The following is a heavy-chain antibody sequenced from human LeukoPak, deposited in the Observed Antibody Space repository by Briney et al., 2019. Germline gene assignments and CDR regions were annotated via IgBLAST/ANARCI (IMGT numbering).Heavy chain of an antibody. Sequence: GASVKLSCKASGYTFTGYYMHWVRQAPGQGIEWMGWITPNGGGTNYAQKYQGRVTMTRDPSISTAYMELSRLRSDDTAVYYCATPERGYSGYDFGSWGQGTLVTVSS. CDR3: ATPERGYSGYDFGS. D-gene: IGHD5-12*01. CDR2: ITPNGGGT. CDR1: GYTFTGYY. V-gene: IGHV1-2*02. J-gene: IGHJ4*02.